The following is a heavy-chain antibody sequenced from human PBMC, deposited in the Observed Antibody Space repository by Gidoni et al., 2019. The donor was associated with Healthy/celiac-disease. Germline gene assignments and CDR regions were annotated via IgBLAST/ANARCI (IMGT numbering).Heavy chain of an antibody. D-gene: IGHD6-13*01. J-gene: IGHJ4*02. V-gene: IGHV3-15*01. CDR3: TTDRYSSSWTQRDY. CDR1: SNAW. CDR2: IKSKTDGGTT. Sequence: SNAWMSWVRQAPGKGLEWVGRIKSKTDGGTTDYAAPVKGRFTISRDDSKNTLYLQMNSLKTEDTAVYYCTTDRYSSSWTQRDYWGQGTLVTVSS.